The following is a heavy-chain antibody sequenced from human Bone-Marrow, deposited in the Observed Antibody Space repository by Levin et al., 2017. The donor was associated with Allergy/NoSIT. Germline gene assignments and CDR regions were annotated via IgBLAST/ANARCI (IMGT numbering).Heavy chain of an antibody. CDR2: LTGSGSST. J-gene: IGHJ4*02. V-gene: IGHV3-23*01. CDR1: GFIFNHFG. D-gene: IGHD5-24*01. CDR3: AKSRRASITYFDS. Sequence: GESLKISCKASGFIFNHFGMGWVRQAPGKGLEWVSGLTGSGSSTHYADSVKGRFIMSRDNSNNTLYLQMNNLRAEDTALYYCAKSRRASITYFDSWGQGTLVTVSS.